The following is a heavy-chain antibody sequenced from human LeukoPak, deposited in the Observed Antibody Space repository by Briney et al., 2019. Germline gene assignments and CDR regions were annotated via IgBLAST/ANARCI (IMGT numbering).Heavy chain of an antibody. CDR1: GYTFTSYY. V-gene: IGHV1-2*02. CDR2: INPNSGGT. D-gene: IGHD3-10*01. J-gene: IGHJ4*02. CDR3: ARVGMLVVRGPSPFDY. Sequence: GASVKVSCKASGYTFTSYYMHWVRQAPGQGLEWMGWINPNSGGTNYAQKFQGRVTMTRDTSISTAYMELSRLRSDDTAVYYCARVGMLVVRGPSPFDYWGQGTLVTVSS.